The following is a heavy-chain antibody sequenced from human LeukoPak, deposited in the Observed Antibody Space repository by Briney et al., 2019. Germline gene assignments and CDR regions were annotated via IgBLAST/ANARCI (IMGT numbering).Heavy chain of an antibody. CDR1: AFTFSTYG. CDR3: ARDRAGLAGFFDS. D-gene: IGHD6-13*01. V-gene: IGHV3-48*04. J-gene: IGHJ4*02. Sequence: GGSLRLSCAASAFTFSTYGMNWVRQAPGKGLEWVSYINSNSKTIYYADSVKGRFTISRDNAKNSVYLQMNSLRVEDTAFYYCARDRAGLAGFFDSWGQGTLVTVSS. CDR2: INSNSKTI.